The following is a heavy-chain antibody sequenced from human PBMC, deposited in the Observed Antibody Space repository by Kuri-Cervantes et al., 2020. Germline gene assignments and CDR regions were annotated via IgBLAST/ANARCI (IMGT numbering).Heavy chain of an antibody. V-gene: IGHV4-59*10. CDR1: GGSFGNYY. J-gene: IGHJ5*02. D-gene: IGHD1-26*01. CDR3: ARYFGSWSYWVDP. CDR2: IYYSGNT. Sequence: SQTLSLTCAVYGGSFGNYYWTWIRQPPGKGLEWIGSIYYSGNTNYNPSLKSRATISVDMSKNQFSLKLRSVTAADTAVYYCARYFGSWSYWVDPWGQGILVTVSS.